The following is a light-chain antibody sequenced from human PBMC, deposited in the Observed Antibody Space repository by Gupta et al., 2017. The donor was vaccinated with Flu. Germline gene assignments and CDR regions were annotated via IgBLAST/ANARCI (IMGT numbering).Light chain of an antibody. CDR2: GDN. CDR3: QSHDSSLSGSV. CDR1: RSNIGAGYD. Sequence: RSNIGAGYDVHWYQQLPGAAPKLLIYGDNNRPSGVPGRFSGSKSGTSASLAISGLQAEDEADYYCQSHDSSLSGSVFGGGTKLTVL. V-gene: IGLV1-40*01. J-gene: IGLJ3*02.